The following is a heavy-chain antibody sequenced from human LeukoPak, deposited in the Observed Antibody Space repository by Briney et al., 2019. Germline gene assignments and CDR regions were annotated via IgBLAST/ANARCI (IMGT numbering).Heavy chain of an antibody. V-gene: IGHV3-21*01. CDR1: GLTFSSYS. CDR2: ISSSSSYI. J-gene: IGHJ6*03. Sequence: PGGSLRLFCAASGLTFSSYSMNWVRQAPGKGLEWVSSISSSSSYIYYADSVKGRFTISRDNAKNSLYLQMNSLRAEDTAVYYCARPPDNYYYYYMDVWGKGTTVTVSS. CDR3: ARPPDNYYYYYMDV.